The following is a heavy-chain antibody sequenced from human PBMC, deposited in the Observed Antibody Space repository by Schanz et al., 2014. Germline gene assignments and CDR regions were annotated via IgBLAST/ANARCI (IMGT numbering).Heavy chain of an antibody. CDR3: ARDRRRYCSTASCLHDNWFDP. J-gene: IGHJ5*02. D-gene: IGHD2-2*01. CDR2: IIPILGIA. CDR1: GYTFTSYG. V-gene: IGHV1-69*04. Sequence: QVQLVQSGAEVKKPGASVKVSCKASGYTFTSYGISWVRQAPGQGLEWMGRIIPILGIANYAQNFQGRVTITADKSTSTAYMELRSLRSDDTAVYYCARDRRRYCSTASCLHDNWFDPWGQGTLVTVSS.